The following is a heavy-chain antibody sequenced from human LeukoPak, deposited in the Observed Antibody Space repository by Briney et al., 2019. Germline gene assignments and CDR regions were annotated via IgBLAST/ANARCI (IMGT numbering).Heavy chain of an antibody. V-gene: IGHV1-8*01. Sequence: ASVKVSCKASGYTFTSYDINWVRQATGQGLEWMGWMNPNSGNTGYAQKFQGRVTMTRNTSISTAYMELSSLRSEDTAVYYCARAMSIAARLQTIFDYWGQGTLVTVSS. D-gene: IGHD6-6*01. J-gene: IGHJ4*02. CDR3: ARAMSIAARLQTIFDY. CDR2: MNPNSGNT. CDR1: GYTFTSYD.